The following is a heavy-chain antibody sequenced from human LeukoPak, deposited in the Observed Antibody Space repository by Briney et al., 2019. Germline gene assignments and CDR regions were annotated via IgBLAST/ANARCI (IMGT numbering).Heavy chain of an antibody. Sequence: PSETLSLTCTVSGGSISSGDYYWSWIRQPPGKGLEWIGYIYYSGSTYYNPSLKSRVTISVDTSKNQFSPKLSSVTAADTAVYYCARDRGYCSSTSCYSWFDPWGQGTLVTVSS. V-gene: IGHV4-30-4*08. CDR1: GGSISSGDYY. D-gene: IGHD2-2*01. CDR2: IYYSGST. CDR3: ARDRGYCSSTSCYSWFDP. J-gene: IGHJ5*02.